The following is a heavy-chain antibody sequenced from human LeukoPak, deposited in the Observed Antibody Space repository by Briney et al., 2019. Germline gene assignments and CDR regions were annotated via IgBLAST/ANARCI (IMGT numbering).Heavy chain of an antibody. J-gene: IGHJ4*02. V-gene: IGHV3-48*03. CDR2: ISSSGSTK. CDR1: GFTFSSYE. D-gene: IGHD3-10*01. CDR3: ARGWGE. Sequence: GGSLRLSCAASGFTFSSYEMNWVRQRPGKGLELVSYISSSGSTKYYADSVKGRFTISRDNAKKSLYLQMNSLRAEDTAVYYCARGWGEGGQGSLVSVSS.